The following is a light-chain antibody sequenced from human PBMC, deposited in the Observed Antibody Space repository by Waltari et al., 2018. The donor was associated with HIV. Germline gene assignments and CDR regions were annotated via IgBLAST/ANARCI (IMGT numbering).Light chain of an antibody. V-gene: IGLV2-8*01. Sequence: QSALTQPPSASGSPGQSVTIACTGPSSDIGGYNYVSWYQQHPGKAPKLIIPEVTKRPSGVPDRFSGSKSGNTASLTVSGLQAEDEAHYYCSSYAPTNNFYVLFGGGTALTVL. CDR2: EVT. J-gene: IGLJ2*01. CDR3: SSYAPTNNFYVL. CDR1: SSDIGGYNY.